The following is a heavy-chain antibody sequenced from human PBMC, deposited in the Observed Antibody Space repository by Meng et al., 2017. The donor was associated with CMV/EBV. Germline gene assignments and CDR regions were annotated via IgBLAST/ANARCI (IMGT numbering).Heavy chain of an antibody. CDR2: IYYSGST. J-gene: IGHJ4*02. Sequence: SETLSLTCTVSGGSISSYYWSWIRQPPGKGLEWIGYIYYSGSTNYNPSLKSRVTISVDTSKNQFSLKLSSVTAADTAVYYCASSQQLADKHFDYWGQGTLVTVSS. CDR1: GGSISSYY. D-gene: IGHD6-13*01. CDR3: ASSQQLADKHFDY. V-gene: IGHV4-59*01.